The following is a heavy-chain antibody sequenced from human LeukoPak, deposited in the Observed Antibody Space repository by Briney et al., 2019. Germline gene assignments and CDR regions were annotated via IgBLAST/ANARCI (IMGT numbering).Heavy chain of an antibody. J-gene: IGHJ5*02. CDR1: GGSISSYY. CDR2: IYYSGTT. D-gene: IGHD3-16*02. CDR3: ARGGSYVWGSYRLKSWFDP. Sequence: SETLSLTCTVSGGSISSYYWNWIRQPPGKGLEWIGFIYYSGTTNYNPSLKSRVTISVDTSKNQFSLKLSSVTAADTAVYYCARGGSYVWGSYRLKSWFDPWGQGTLVTVSS. V-gene: IGHV4-59*01.